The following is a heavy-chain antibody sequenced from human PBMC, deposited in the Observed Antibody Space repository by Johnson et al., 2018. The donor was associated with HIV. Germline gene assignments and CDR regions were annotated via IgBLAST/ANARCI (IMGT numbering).Heavy chain of an antibody. Sequence: QVQLVESGGGVVQPGRSLRLSCAASGFTFSSYAMHWVRQAPGKGLEWVAVISYDGSNKYYADSVKGRFTISRDNSKNTLYLQMNSLRAEDTAVYYCARDRYPVDTAMAGEDAFDVWGQGTMVTVSS. J-gene: IGHJ3*01. D-gene: IGHD5-18*01. CDR2: ISYDGSNK. V-gene: IGHV3-30-3*01. CDR3: ARDRYPVDTAMAGEDAFDV. CDR1: GFTFSSYA.